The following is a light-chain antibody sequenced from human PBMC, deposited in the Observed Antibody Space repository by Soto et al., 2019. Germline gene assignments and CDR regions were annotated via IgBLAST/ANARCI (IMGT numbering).Light chain of an antibody. CDR2: DVS. J-gene: IGLJ2*01. Sequence: QSALTQPASVSASPGQSITISCTGTNSDVGGYNYVSWFQQHPGKAPKLMIYDVSNRPSGVSNRFSGSKSGNTASLTISGLQAEDEGEYYCSSYTSSSTVVFGGGTKVTVL. V-gene: IGLV2-14*01. CDR3: SSYTSSSTVV. CDR1: NSDVGGYNY.